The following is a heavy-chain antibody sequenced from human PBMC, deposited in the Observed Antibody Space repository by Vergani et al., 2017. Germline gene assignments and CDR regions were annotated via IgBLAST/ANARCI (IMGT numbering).Heavy chain of an antibody. CDR1: GFNFDDYA. D-gene: IGHD3-22*01. CDR2: ISWNSGST. CDR3: AKAQSPYYYDSSGYYFDY. J-gene: IGHJ4*02. Sequence: EVQLVESGGGLVQPGRSLRLSCVASGFNFDDYAMHWVRQAPGKGLEWVSGISWNSGSTGYADSVRDRFTIPRDNAKNSLYLQMNSLRAADVAVYYCAKAQSPYYYDSSGYYFDYWGKGTLVTVSS. V-gene: IGHV3-9*03.